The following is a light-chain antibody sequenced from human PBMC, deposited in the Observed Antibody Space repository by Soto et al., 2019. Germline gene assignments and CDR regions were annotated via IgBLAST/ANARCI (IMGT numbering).Light chain of an antibody. Sequence: IQMTQSPSSLSASVGDRVTITCRASQSINTYVNWYQQKSGKAPKLLIYVASTLQSGVPSRFSGSGSGTDFTLTISSLRPEDFATYYCQESYGMQFTFGGGTKVEIK. CDR3: QESYGMQFT. J-gene: IGKJ4*01. CDR1: QSINTY. V-gene: IGKV1-39*01. CDR2: VAS.